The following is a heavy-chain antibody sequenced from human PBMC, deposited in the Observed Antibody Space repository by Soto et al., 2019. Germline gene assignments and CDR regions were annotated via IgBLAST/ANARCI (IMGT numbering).Heavy chain of an antibody. Sequence: QVQLVQSGAEVKKPGSSVKVSCKASGGTFSTYAITWVRQAPGQGLEWLGGIIPIFGTTDYARKFQGRVTITAAESTSTVFIELSSLTSEDTAVYYCARGVGAYYVDNWGQGTLVTVSS. CDR2: IIPIFGTT. CDR1: GGTFSTYA. J-gene: IGHJ4*02. CDR3: ARGVGAYYVDN. D-gene: IGHD1-26*01. V-gene: IGHV1-69*01.